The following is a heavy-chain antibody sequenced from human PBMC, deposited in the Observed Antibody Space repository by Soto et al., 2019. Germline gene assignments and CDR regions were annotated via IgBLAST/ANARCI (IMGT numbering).Heavy chain of an antibody. J-gene: IGHJ6*02. V-gene: IGHV3-33*01. CDR3: ARDASYYSLWSGYYPSRNGMDV. CDR2: IWYDGSKK. D-gene: IGHD3-3*01. CDR1: GFTFSSFG. Sequence: QVQVVESGGGVVQPGRSLRLSCAASGFTFSSFGMHWVRQAPGKGLEWVSLIWYDGSKKSYGDSVKGRFTISRDNSRNTMYLQMNRLRADDTAVYYCARDASYYSLWSGYYPSRNGMDVWGQGTTVTVSS.